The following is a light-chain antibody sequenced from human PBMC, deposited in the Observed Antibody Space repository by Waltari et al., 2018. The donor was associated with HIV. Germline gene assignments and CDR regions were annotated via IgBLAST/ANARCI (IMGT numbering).Light chain of an antibody. Sequence: QSALTQAASVSGSPGQSITISCPGSSSAIGAYNYVSWYQQHPDKVPKLVIYEVSNRPSGISNRFSGSKSGNTASLTISGLQADDEASYYCSSYTASSTLDVVFGGGTRLTVL. CDR1: SSAIGAYNY. V-gene: IGLV2-14*03. J-gene: IGLJ2*01. CDR2: EVS. CDR3: SSYTASSTLDVV.